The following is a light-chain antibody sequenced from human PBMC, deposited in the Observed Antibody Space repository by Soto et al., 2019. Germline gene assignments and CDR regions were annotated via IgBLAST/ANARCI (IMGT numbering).Light chain of an antibody. CDR3: QQSYNTPRT. V-gene: IGKV1-39*01. Sequence: DIQMTQSPSSLSASVGDRVAITCRASQSIRNYLNWYQQKPGKAPTLLIYHISNLQSGVPSRFGGGGSGADFTLTISSLQPEDFATYYCQQSYNTPRTFGQGTKVDI. CDR1: QSIRNY. CDR2: HIS. J-gene: IGKJ1*01.